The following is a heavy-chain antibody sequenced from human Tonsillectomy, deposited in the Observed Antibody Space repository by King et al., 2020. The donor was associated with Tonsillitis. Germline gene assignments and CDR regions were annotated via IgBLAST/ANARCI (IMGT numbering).Heavy chain of an antibody. CDR3: ARAEKDQLLPNYYYYYYMDV. CDR2: INYSGST. J-gene: IGHJ6*03. Sequence: QLQESGPGLVKPPDTLSLTCAVSGYSISTSHWWGWIRQPPGKGLEWIGYINYSGSTYYNPSLKSRVTMSVDTAKNQFSLKLSSVTAVDTAVYYCARAEKDQLLPNYYYYYYMDVWGKGTTVTVSS. CDR1: GYSISTSHW. D-gene: IGHD2-2*01. V-gene: IGHV4-28*03.